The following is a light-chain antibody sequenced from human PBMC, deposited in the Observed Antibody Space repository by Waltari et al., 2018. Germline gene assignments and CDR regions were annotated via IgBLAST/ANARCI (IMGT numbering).Light chain of an antibody. CDR1: SRDVGGFSF. Sequence: QSALTQPASVSGSPGQSITISCTGTSRDVGGFSFVSWYQQHPAKAPNLIISNVSRRPSGVSYRFSGSKSGNRASLTISGLQAEDEATYYCSSYTSDYTYVFGTGTEVTVV. V-gene: IGLV2-14*03. J-gene: IGLJ1*01. CDR2: NVS. CDR3: SSYTSDYTYV.